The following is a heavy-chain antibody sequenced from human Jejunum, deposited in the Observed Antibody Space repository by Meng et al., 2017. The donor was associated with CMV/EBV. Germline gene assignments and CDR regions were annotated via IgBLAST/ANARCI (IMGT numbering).Heavy chain of an antibody. Sequence: CAASGFTVTISHMNWVRQAPGKGLEWISVICNGDTTDYADSVRGRFTISRDSSRNTLYLQMNNLRADDTGIYYCVVGHDSCKVAYWGQGTLVTVSS. CDR3: VVGHDSCKVAY. D-gene: IGHD3/OR15-3a*01. V-gene: IGHV3-53*01. J-gene: IGHJ4*02. CDR1: GFTVTISH. CDR2: ICNGDTT.